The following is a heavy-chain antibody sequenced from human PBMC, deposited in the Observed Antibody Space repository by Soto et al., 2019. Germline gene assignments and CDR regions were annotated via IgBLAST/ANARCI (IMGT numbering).Heavy chain of an antibody. CDR3: ARGKQYDYVWGSYRQNYYYGMGV. V-gene: IGHV1-69*06. D-gene: IGHD3-16*02. CDR2: IIPIFGTA. J-gene: IGHJ6*02. CDR1: GGTFSSYA. Sequence: SVKVSCKASGGTFSSYAISWVRQAPGQGLEWMGGIIPIFGTANYAQKFQGRVTITADKSTSTAYMELSSLRSEDTAVYYCARGKQYDYVWGSYRQNYYYGMGVWGQGTTVTVSS.